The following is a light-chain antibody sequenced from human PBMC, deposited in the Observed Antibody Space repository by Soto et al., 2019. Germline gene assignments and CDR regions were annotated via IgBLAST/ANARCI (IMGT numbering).Light chain of an antibody. Sequence: IHMTHSPSSLSASLGDIVTITFQASQDISNYLNWYQQKPGKAPKLLIYDASNLETGVPSRFSGSGSGTDFTLTISSLQPEDVATYYCQQYNSYPLTFGGGTKVDIK. CDR3: QQYNSYPLT. J-gene: IGKJ4*01. V-gene: IGKV1-33*01. CDR2: DAS. CDR1: QDISNY.